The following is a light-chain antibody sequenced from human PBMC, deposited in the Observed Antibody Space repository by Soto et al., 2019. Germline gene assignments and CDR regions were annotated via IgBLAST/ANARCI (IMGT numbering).Light chain of an antibody. Sequence: EIVLTQSPGTLPLSPGERATLSCRASQSVSSNYLVWYQQKPGQAPRPLIYGASSRATGIPDRFSGSGSGTDFTLTISRLEPEDFAVYYCQQYANSPFTFGQGTKPEIK. CDR1: QSVSSNY. CDR3: QQYANSPFT. V-gene: IGKV3-20*01. J-gene: IGKJ2*01. CDR2: GAS.